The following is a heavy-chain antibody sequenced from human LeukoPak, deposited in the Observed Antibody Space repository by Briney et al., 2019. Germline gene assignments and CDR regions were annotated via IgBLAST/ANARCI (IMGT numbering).Heavy chain of an antibody. V-gene: IGHV3-15*01. D-gene: IGHD6-13*01. CDR2: IKSKSDGGTA. CDR1: GFTFSNAW. Sequence: GGSLRLSCAASGFTFSNAWMSWVRQAPGKGLEWVGLIKSKSDGGTAEYAAPVKGRFTISRDDSKNTLYLEMNSLRAGDTAVYYCAKDRNSSSWYWFDPWGQGTLVTVSS. CDR3: AKDRNSSSWYWFDP. J-gene: IGHJ5*02.